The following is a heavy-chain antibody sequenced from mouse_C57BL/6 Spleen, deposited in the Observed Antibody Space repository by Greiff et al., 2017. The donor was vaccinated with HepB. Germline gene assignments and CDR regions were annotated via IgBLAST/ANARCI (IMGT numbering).Heavy chain of an antibody. CDR1: GYTFTSYW. D-gene: IGHD2-4*01. J-gene: IGHJ4*01. CDR3: ARSLRSTMITTWVMDY. V-gene: IGHV1-72*01. Sequence: QVQLQQPGAELVKPGASVKLSCKASGYTFTSYWMHWVKQRPGRGLEWIGRIDPNSGGTKYNEKFKSKATLTVDKPSSTAYMQLSSLTSEDSAVYYCARSLRSTMITTWVMDYWGQGTTVTVSS. CDR2: IDPNSGGT.